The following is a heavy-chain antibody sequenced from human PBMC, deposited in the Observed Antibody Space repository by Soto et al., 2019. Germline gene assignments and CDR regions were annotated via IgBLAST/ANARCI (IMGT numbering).Heavy chain of an antibody. CDR1: GGSISSSNW. V-gene: IGHV4-4*02. J-gene: IGHJ5*02. CDR3: ARGVGLWFGELLPTQNWFEP. D-gene: IGHD3-10*01. Sequence: PSETLSLTCAVSGGSISSSNWWSWVRQPPGKGLEWIGEIYHSGSTNYNPSLKSRVTISVDKSKNQFSLKLSSVTAADTAVYYCARGVGLWFGELLPTQNWFEPWGQGTLVTVSS. CDR2: IYHSGST.